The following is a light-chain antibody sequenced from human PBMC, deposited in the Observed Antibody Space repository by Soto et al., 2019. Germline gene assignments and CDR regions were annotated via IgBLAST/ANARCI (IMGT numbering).Light chain of an antibody. CDR1: QGISC. CDR3: QQADRLPLT. Sequence: DIQMTQSPSSVSASVGDRVTITCRASQGISCLVWYQQKPGKAPKFLISAASSLQSGVPSRFSGSGSGTDFSLTISSLQPEDFATYICQQADRLPLTFGGGTRVEIK. V-gene: IGKV1-12*01. J-gene: IGKJ4*01. CDR2: AAS.